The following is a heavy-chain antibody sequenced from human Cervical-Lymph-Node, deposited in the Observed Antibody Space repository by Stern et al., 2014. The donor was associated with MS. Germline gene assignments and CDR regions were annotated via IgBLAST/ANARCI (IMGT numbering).Heavy chain of an antibody. D-gene: IGHD6-19*01. Sequence: QEQLGQSGGGVVPPGRSLRLSCSPSGFAFSTYGMHCVRQAPGKGLEWVALISFDGAKTYYADSVKGRFTISRDNPKNTLYLQMKSLRGEDTAVYYCARGSDWYPLDYWGQGTLVTVSS. V-gene: IGHV3-30*03. J-gene: IGHJ4*02. CDR2: ISFDGAKT. CDR1: GFAFSTYG. CDR3: ARGSDWYPLDY.